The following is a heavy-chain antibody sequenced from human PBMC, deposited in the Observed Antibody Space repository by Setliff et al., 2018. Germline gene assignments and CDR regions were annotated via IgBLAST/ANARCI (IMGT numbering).Heavy chain of an antibody. CDR1: GFSFSNYG. J-gene: IGHJ6*03. V-gene: IGHV3-48*01. D-gene: IGHD3-22*01. CDR2: ISTSSGTR. CDR3: ARLALTGYDSSGYYYALEYYYYMDV. Sequence: GGSLRLSCVVSGFSFSNYGMTWVRQAPGKGLEWISYISTSSGTRYYADSVKGRFTISRDNANQSLYLQMNSLRAEDTAVYYCARLALTGYDSSGYYYALEYYYYMDVWGKGATVTVSS.